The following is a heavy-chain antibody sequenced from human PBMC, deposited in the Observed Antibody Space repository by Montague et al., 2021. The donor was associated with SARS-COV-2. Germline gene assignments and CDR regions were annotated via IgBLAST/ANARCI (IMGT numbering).Heavy chain of an antibody. V-gene: IGHV4-59*01. J-gene: IGHJ5*02. CDR1: GGSISSYY. CDR3: ARVSRITIFGVVGWFDP. CDR2: IYYSGST. D-gene: IGHD3-3*01. Sequence: SETLSLTCTVSGGSISSYYWCWIRQPPGKGLEWIGYIYYSGSTNYNPSLKSRVTISVDTSKNQFSLKLSSVTAAATAVYYCARVSRITIFGVVGWFDPWGQGTLVTVSS.